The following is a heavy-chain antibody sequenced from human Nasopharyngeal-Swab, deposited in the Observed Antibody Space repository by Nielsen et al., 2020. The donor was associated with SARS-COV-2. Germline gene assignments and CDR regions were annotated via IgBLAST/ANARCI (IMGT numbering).Heavy chain of an antibody. D-gene: IGHD2-21*02. V-gene: IGHV3-7*04. CDR1: GFTFRGYW. CDR3: ARESVVTGMDDAPDF. Sequence: GESLKISCAASGFTFRGYWMTWVRQPPGKGLEWVANIRQDAREQFYVDSVKGRFTISRDNAKNSVFLQMNSLRSEDTAVYYCARESVVTGMDDAPDFWGRGTMVTVSS. J-gene: IGHJ3*01. CDR2: IRQDAREQ.